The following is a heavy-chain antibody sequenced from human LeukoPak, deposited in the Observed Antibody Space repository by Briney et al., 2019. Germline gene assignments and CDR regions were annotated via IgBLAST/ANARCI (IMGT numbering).Heavy chain of an antibody. CDR2: VYTRGST. V-gene: IGHV4-4*07. D-gene: IGHD3-10*01. CDR3: ARGSYCRDELWSGGKAFVI. Sequence: SETLSLTCTVSGGSITNYYWSWIWQPAGKGLEWIGRVYTRGSTNYNPSLKSRVTMSVDTSKTQFSLKLSSVSAGDTAVYCYARGSYCRDELWSGGKAFVIRGQGKMGSVSS. CDR1: GGSITNYY. J-gene: IGHJ3*02.